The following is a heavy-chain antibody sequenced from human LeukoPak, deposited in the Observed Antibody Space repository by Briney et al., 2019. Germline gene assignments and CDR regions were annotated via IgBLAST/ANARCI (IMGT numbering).Heavy chain of an antibody. CDR1: GFTFSSYG. J-gene: IGHJ4*02. Sequence: PGGSLRLSCAASGFTFSSYGMHWVRQAPGKGLDWVAVISYDGSNKYYVDSVKGRFTISRDNSKNMLYLQTNSLRAEDTAVYYCAARPHRAVAGPFDYWAQGTLVSVFS. CDR3: AARPHRAVAGPFDY. D-gene: IGHD6-19*01. V-gene: IGHV3-30*03. CDR2: ISYDGSNK.